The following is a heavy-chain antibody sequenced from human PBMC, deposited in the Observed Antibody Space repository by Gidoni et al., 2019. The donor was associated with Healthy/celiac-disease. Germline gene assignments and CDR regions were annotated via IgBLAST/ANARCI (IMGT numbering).Heavy chain of an antibody. CDR1: GDSVSSNSAA. D-gene: IGHD3-22*01. CDR2: TYYRSKWYN. J-gene: IGHJ3*02. V-gene: IGHV6-1*01. Sequence: QVQLQQSGPGLVKPSQTLSLTCAISGDSVSSNSAAWNWIRQSPSGGLEWLGRTYYRSKWYNDYAVSVKSRIIINSDTSKNQFSLQLNSVTPEDTAVYYCARDRVDYDSTGLLAFDIWGQGTMVTVSS. CDR3: ARDRVDYDSTGLLAFDI.